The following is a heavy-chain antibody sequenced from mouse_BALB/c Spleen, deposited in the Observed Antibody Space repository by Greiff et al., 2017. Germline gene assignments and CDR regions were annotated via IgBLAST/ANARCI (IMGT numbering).Heavy chain of an antibody. J-gene: IGHJ3*01. CDR1: GYTFTDYN. Sequence: VQLKESGPELVKPGASVKIPCKASGYTFTDYNMDWVKQSHGKSLEWIGDINPNNGGTIYNQKFKGKATLTVDKSSSTAYMELRSLTSEDTAVYYCARRNGYSFAYWGQGTLVTVSA. CDR3: ARRNGYSFAY. CDR2: INPNNGGT. V-gene: IGHV1-18*01. D-gene: IGHD2-3*01.